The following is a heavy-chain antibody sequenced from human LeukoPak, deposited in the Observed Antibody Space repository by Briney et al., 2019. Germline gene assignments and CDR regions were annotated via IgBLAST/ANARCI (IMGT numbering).Heavy chain of an antibody. Sequence: SVTVSCKASGGTFSSYAISWVRQAPGQGLEWMGGIIPIFGTANYAQKFQGRVTSTADRSTSTAYMELSSLRSEDTAVYYCARTSIAAAGAEYWFDPWGQGTLVTVSS. D-gene: IGHD6-13*01. V-gene: IGHV1-69*06. CDR3: ARTSIAAAGAEYWFDP. J-gene: IGHJ5*02. CDR2: IIPIFGTA. CDR1: GGTFSSYA.